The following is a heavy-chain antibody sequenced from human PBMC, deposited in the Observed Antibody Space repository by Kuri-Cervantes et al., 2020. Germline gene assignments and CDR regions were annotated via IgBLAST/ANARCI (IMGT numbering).Heavy chain of an antibody. J-gene: IGHJ4*02. CDR3: ATGVVAATPGFVY. V-gene: IGHV1-58*01. CDR2: IVVGSGNT. D-gene: IGHD2-15*01. CDR1: GFTFTSSA. Sequence: SVKVSCKASGFTFTSSAVQWVRQARGQRLEWIGWIVVGSGNTNYAQKFQERVTITRDMSTSTAYMELSSLRSGDTAVNYCATGVVAATPGFVYWGQGTLVTVSS.